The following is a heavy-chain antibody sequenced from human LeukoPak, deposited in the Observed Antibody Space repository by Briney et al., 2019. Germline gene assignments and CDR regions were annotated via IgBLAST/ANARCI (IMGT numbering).Heavy chain of an antibody. CDR1: GFTFSSYG. V-gene: IGHV3-23*01. CDR3: AKGTDYCSGGSCYSVYYYYYYMDV. J-gene: IGHJ6*03. Sequence: QTGGSLRLSCAASGFTFSSYGMSWVRQAPGKGLEWVSAISGSGGSTYYADSVKGRFTISRDNSKNTLYLQMNSLRAEDTAVYYCAKGTDYCSGGSCYSVYYYYYYMDVWGKGTTVTISS. CDR2: ISGSGGST. D-gene: IGHD2-15*01.